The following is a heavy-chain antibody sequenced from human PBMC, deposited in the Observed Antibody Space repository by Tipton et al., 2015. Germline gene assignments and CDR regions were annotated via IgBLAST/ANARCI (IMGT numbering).Heavy chain of an antibody. J-gene: IGHJ4*02. CDR2: ISAYNGHT. Sequence: QLVQSGAEMKKPGASVNVSCKASGYTFTNYGINWVRQAPGQGLEWMGWISAYNGHTNYAQKLQGRVTMTTDTSTNTAYMELRSLRSDETAVYYCARDHDSGYYFGSGNHYFDYWGQGTLVTVSS. CDR1: GYTFTNYG. D-gene: IGHD3-10*01. CDR3: ARDHDSGYYFGSGNHYFDY. V-gene: IGHV1-18*01.